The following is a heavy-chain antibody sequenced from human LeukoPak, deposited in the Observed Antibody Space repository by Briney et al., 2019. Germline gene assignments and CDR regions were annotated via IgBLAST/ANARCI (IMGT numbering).Heavy chain of an antibody. V-gene: IGHV3-7*01. J-gene: IGHJ4*02. CDR1: GFTFSTFW. Sequence: GGSLRLSCAASGFTFSTFWVTWVRQAPGKGLEWVAHIKEDGSETYYADSVKGRFTISRDNGKNSLYLQMNSLRADDTAVYYCARWGILYERKGDPDCWGQGTLVTVSS. CDR2: IKEDGSET. CDR3: ARWGILYERKGDPDC. D-gene: IGHD3-9*01.